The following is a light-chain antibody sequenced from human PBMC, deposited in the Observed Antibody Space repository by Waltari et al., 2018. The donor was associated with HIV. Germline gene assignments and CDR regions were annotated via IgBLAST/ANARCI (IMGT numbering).Light chain of an antibody. CDR1: QGVPTQY. CDR2: GLA. CDR3: QQTVATPPT. V-gene: IGKV3D-20*01. Sequence: EIVLTQSPVTLSLSPGETATLSCGASQGVPTQYLAWYQLRPGLAPRLIIYGLAYRATGIPARFSRRVSRTNVTLPISSLQPGDLATYVCQQTVATPPTFGQGTKVEI. J-gene: IGKJ1*01.